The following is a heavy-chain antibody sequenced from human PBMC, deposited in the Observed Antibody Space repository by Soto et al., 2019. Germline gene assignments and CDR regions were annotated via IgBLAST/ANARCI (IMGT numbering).Heavy chain of an antibody. CDR3: SKDLSGRGYYYSGMEV. CDR2: ISGSGGST. Sequence: PLRPLRDPWRASEVNSVDFRVSRILKNPGKGLGWVSAISGSGGSTYYADSVKGRFTISRDNSKNTLYLQMNSLRAEDTAVYYCSKDLSGRGYYYSGMEVWGHRTTVTVSS. D-gene: IGHD6-13*01. V-gene: IGHV3-23*01. CDR1: EVNSVDFR. J-gene: IGHJ6*02.